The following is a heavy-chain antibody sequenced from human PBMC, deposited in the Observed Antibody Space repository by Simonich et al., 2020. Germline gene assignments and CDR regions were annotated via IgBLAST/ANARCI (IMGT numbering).Heavy chain of an antibody. J-gene: IGHJ4*02. D-gene: IGHD3-22*01. CDR1: GFTFSSYW. CDR2: INSEGSST. CDR3: ARDPPGDSSGYYNY. V-gene: IGHV3-74*01. Sequence: EVQLVESGGGLVQPGGSLRLSCAASGFTFSSYWMHWARQAPGRGLEKHWARQVPGKGLVWVYRINSEGSSTSYADSVKGRFTISRDNAKNTLYLQMNSLRAEDTAVYYCARDPPGDSSGYYNYWGQGTLVTVSS.